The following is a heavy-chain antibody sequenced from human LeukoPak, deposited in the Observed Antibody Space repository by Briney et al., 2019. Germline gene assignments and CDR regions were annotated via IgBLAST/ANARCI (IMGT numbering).Heavy chain of an antibody. J-gene: IGHJ4*02. CDR3: ARDAGYGGNSDY. CDR2: INKDGSDK. V-gene: IGHV3-7*01. CDR1: GFTFNMYW. D-gene: IGHD4-23*01. Sequence: GGSLRLSCAASGFTFNMYWMTWVRQAPGKGLESVAYINKDGSDKYYVDSVKGQFTVSRDKAKNSLYLQMNSLRAEDTAVYYCARDAGYGGNSDYWGQGTLVTVSS.